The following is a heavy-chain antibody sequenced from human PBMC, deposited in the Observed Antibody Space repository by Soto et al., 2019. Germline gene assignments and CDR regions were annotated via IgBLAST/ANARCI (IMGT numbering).Heavy chain of an antibody. Sequence: EVQLVESGGGLVQPGGSLRLSCAASGFTFSTYWMSWVRQAPGKGLEWVANIKQDGGERYYLDSVKGRFTISRDNAKNSLFLQMNSLRAEDTAVYFCARETSAAWPYYLDFWGQGILVTVSS. J-gene: IGHJ4*02. D-gene: IGHD3-10*01. V-gene: IGHV3-7*01. CDR1: GFTFSTYW. CDR3: ARETSAAWPYYLDF. CDR2: IKQDGGER.